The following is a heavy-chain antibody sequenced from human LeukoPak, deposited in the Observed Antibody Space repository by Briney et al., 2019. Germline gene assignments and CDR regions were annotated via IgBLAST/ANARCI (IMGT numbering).Heavy chain of an antibody. J-gene: IGHJ5*02. Sequence: SETLSLTCTVSGGSISSYYWSWIRQPPGKGLEWIGYIYYSGSTNYNPSLKSRVTISVDTSKNQFSLKLRSVTAADTAVYYCVRAAGSSSWSTWGQGALVTVSS. V-gene: IGHV4-59*01. D-gene: IGHD6-13*01. CDR1: GGSISSYY. CDR3: VRAAGSSSWST. CDR2: IYYSGST.